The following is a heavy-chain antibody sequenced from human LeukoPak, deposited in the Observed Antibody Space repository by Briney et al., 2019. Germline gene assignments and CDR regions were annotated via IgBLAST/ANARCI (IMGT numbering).Heavy chain of an antibody. CDR1: GYTFTSYY. CDR2: INPSGGGT. V-gene: IGHV1-46*01. Sequence: ASVKVSCKASGYTFTSYYMHWVRQAPGQGLEWMGLINPSGGGTNYAQKFQGRVTMTRDTSTSTVYMELSSLRSEDTAVYYCARVRGVTPHFDYWGQGTLVTVSS. D-gene: IGHD4-23*01. CDR3: ARVRGVTPHFDY. J-gene: IGHJ4*02.